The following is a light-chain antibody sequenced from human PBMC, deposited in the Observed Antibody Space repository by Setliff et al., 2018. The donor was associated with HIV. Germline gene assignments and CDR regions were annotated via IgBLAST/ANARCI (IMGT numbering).Light chain of an antibody. CDR1: SRDAGDYDY. Sequence: QPASVSGSLGQSITISCTGASRDAGDYDYVSWYQQHPGKVPRLLIYGVSSRPSGVSDRFSGSRTGNTASLTISGLQDDDEADYYCSSYTSASTLVYVFGTGTKVTVL. J-gene: IGLJ1*01. CDR2: GVS. CDR3: SSYTSASTLVYV. V-gene: IGLV2-14*01.